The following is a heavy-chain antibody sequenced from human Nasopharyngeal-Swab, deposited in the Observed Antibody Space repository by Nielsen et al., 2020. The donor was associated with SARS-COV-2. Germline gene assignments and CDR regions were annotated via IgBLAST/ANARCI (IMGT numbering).Heavy chain of an antibody. D-gene: IGHD3-3*01. CDR1: GYNFKSYG. CDR3: ARDGDVSGSLNWCDP. J-gene: IGHJ5*02. V-gene: IGHV1-18*01. Sequence: APVKVSCKASGYNFKSYGISWVRQAPGQGLEWMGWISASNGNTDYAQKFQGRVTMTTDTATTTAYMELRSLRSDDTAIYYCARDGDVSGSLNWCDPWGQGTLVTVSS. CDR2: ISASNGNT.